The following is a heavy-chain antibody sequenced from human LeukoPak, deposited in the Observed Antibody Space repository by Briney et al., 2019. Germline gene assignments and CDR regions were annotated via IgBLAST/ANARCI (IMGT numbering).Heavy chain of an antibody. V-gene: IGHV3-66*01. J-gene: IGHJ4*02. CDR3: ATGYCGGDCSYYFDY. Sequence: GGSLRLSCAASGFTVSSNYMSWVRQAPGKGLEWVSVIYSGGSTYYADSVKGRFTISRDNSKNTLYLQMSSLRAEDTAVYYCATGYCGGDCSYYFDYWGQGTLVTVSS. CDR1: GFTVSSNY. CDR2: IYSGGST. D-gene: IGHD2-21*02.